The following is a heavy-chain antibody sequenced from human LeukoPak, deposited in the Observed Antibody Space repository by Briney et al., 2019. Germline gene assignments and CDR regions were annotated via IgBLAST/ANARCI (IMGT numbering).Heavy chain of an antibody. V-gene: IGHV3-23*01. J-gene: IGHJ4*02. CDR2: ISGSGGST. CDR1: GFTFSSYW. CDR3: AKEYDFWSGSLDY. D-gene: IGHD3-3*01. Sequence: GGSLRLSCAASGFTFSSYWMSWVRQAPGKGLEWVSAISGSGGSTYYADSVKGRFTISRDNSKNTLYLQMNSLRVEDTAVYYCAKEYDFWSGSLDYWGQGTLVTVSS.